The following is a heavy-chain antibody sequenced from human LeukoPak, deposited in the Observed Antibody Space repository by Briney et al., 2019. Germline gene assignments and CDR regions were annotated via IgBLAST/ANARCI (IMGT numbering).Heavy chain of an antibody. D-gene: IGHD3-3*01. V-gene: IGHV3-23*01. CDR2: ISVGAEYI. CDR1: GFTFSTYV. Sequence: PGGSLRLSCAASGFTFSTYVMNWFRQAPGKGLEWVSTISVGAEYIFYADSVKGRFTISRDDSNNALYLQMHILRAEDTALYYCASGPPFLKYFEYWGQGTLVTVSS. CDR3: ASGPPFLKYFEY. J-gene: IGHJ4*02.